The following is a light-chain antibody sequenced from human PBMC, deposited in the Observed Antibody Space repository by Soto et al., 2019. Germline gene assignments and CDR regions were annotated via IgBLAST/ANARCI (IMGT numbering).Light chain of an antibody. Sequence: DIQMTQSPSSLSASVGGRVTISCRASQDISTYLNWYQHKSGKAPKLLIYAASSLHTGVPSRFSGRGSGTDFPLTISGLQPEDVATYYCQQSYTTSVTFGQGTKVELK. V-gene: IGKV1-39*01. CDR1: QDISTY. J-gene: IGKJ1*01. CDR3: QQSYTTSVT. CDR2: AAS.